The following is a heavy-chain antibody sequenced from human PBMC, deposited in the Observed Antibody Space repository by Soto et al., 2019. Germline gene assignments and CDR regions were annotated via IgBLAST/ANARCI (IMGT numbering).Heavy chain of an antibody. J-gene: IGHJ4*02. V-gene: IGHV4-39*01. CDR3: ARRGYSGYDHYFDY. D-gene: IGHD5-12*01. Sequence: QLQLQESGPGLVKPSETLSLTCTVSGGSISSSSYYWGWIRQPPGKGLEWIGSIYYSGSTYYNPSLKRRVTISVDTSKNQFSLKLSSVTAADTAVYYCARRGYSGYDHYFDYWGQGTLVTVSS. CDR2: IYYSGST. CDR1: GGSISSSSYY.